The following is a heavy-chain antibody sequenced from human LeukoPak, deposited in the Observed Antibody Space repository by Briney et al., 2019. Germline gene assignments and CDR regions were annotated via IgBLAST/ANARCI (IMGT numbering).Heavy chain of an antibody. CDR2: ISPGGPT. CDR1: GFPFSSHG. Sequence: GGSLRLSCAGSGFPFSSHGMNWVRQAPGKGLEWVSGISPGGPTYYADSVKGRFTISRDNSKNTLYLQMNSLRAEDTAVYYCAKNEAYYGSGSSKYYYDSSGYPDYWGQGTLVTVSS. J-gene: IGHJ4*02. V-gene: IGHV3-23*01. D-gene: IGHD3-22*01. CDR3: AKNEAYYGSGSSKYYYDSSGYPDY.